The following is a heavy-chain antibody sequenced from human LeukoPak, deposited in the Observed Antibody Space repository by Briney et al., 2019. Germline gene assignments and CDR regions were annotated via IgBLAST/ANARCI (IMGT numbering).Heavy chain of an antibody. J-gene: IGHJ6*02. Sequence: GGSLRLSCAASGFTFSSYNMNWVRQAPGKGLEWVSVIYSGGSTYYADSVKGRFTISRDNSKNTLYFQMNSLRAEDTAVYYCARGGKQYCSGGSCHIYSYYYGMDVWGQGTTVTVSS. V-gene: IGHV3-53*01. D-gene: IGHD2-15*01. CDR1: GFTFSSYN. CDR2: IYSGGST. CDR3: ARGGKQYCSGGSCHIYSYYYGMDV.